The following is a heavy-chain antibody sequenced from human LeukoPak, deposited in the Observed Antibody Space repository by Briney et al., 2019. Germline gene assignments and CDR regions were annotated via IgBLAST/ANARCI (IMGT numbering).Heavy chain of an antibody. CDR2: IYYSGST. Sequence: TLSLTCAVSGGSISSGGYSWSWIRQPPGKGLEWIGYIYYSGSTYYNPSLKSRVTISVDTSKNQFSLKLSSVTAADTAVYYCARFWNYAFNYWGQGTLVTVSS. D-gene: IGHD1-7*01. CDR1: GGSISSGGYS. CDR3: ARFWNYAFNY. V-gene: IGHV4-30-4*07. J-gene: IGHJ4*02.